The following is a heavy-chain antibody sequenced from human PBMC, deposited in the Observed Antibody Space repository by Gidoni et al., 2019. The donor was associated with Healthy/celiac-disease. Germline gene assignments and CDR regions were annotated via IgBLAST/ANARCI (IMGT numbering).Heavy chain of an antibody. CDR3: ARDLKGRGRLDY. D-gene: IGHD3-10*01. V-gene: IGHV4-59*01. CDR1: GGSISSYY. J-gene: IGHJ4*02. Sequence: QVQLQESGPVLVKPSETLALTCTVSGGSISSYYWSWIRQPPVKGLEWIGYIYYSGSTNYNPSLKRRVTISVDTSKNQFSLKLSSVTAADTAVYYCARDLKGRGRLDYWGQGTLVTVSS. CDR2: IYYSGST.